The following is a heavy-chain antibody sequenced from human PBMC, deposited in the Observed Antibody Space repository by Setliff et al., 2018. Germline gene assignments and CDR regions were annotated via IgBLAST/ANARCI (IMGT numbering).Heavy chain of an antibody. V-gene: IGHV1-46*01. CDR2: INPGGGSA. CDR3: ARGGMAAANRKGVFEY. Sequence: ASVRVSCKASGYILTRYYMHWVRQAPGQGLEWMGIINPGGGSASYAEKFQGRVTMTRDTSTSTFYMEVNILRSDDTAVYYCARGGMAAANRKGVFEYWGQGTLVTVSS. D-gene: IGHD6-13*01. CDR1: GYILTRYY. J-gene: IGHJ4*02.